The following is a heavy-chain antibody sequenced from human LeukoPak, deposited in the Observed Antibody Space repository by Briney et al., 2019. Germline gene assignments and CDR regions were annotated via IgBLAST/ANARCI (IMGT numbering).Heavy chain of an antibody. J-gene: IGHJ4*02. V-gene: IGHV4-39*01. CDR1: GGSISSSSYY. D-gene: IGHD5-18*01. Sequence: PSETLSLTCTVSGGSISSSSYYWGWIRQPAGKGLEWIGSIYYSGSTYYNPSLKSRVTISVDTSKNQFSLKLSSVTAADTAVYYCAIPRGYSYGYGEDYWGQGTLVTVSS. CDR2: IYYSGST. CDR3: AIPRGYSYGYGEDY.